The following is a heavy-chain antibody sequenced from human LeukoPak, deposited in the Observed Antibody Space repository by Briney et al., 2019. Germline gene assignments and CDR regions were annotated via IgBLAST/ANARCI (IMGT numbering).Heavy chain of an antibody. D-gene: IGHD3-9*01. CDR2: ISGSGGST. CDR1: GFTFSSYA. Sequence: PGGSLRLSCAASGFTFSSYAMSWVRQAPGKGLEWVSAISGSGGSTYYADSVKGRFTISRDNSKNTLYLQMNSLRAEDTAVYYCAKSRPDILTGYYFFDYWGQGTLVTVSS. CDR3: AKSRPDILTGYYFFDY. V-gene: IGHV3-23*01. J-gene: IGHJ4*02.